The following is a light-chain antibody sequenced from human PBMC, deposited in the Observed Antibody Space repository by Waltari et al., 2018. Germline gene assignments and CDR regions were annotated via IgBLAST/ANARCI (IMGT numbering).Light chain of an antibody. J-gene: IGKJ1*01. CDR1: QSVLYSSNNKNY. CDR2: CAS. CDR3: QQYYSTPRT. V-gene: IGKV4-1*01. Sequence: DIAMTQSPDSLALSVGETATITCKSSQSVLYSSNNKNYLAWYQQKPGQPPKLLIYCASTRESGVPDRFSGSGSGTDFTLTISSLQAEDVAVYYCQQYYSTPRTFGQGTKVEIK.